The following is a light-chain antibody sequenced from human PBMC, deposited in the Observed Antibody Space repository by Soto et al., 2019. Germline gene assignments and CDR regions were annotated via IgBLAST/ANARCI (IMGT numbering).Light chain of an antibody. J-gene: IGLJ2*01. CDR2: EVS. V-gene: IGLV2-14*01. CDR1: SSDVGGYNY. Sequence: QSALTQPASVSGSPGQSITISCTGTSSDVGGYNYVSWYQQHPGKAPKLMIYEVSNRPSGVSNRFSGSKSGNTASLTISGLPDEDEADYYCSSYTISSPLVVFGGGTELTVL. CDR3: SSYTISSPLVV.